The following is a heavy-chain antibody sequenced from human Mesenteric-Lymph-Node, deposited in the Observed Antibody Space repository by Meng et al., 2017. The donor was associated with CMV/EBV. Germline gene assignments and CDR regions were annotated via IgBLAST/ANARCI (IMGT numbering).Heavy chain of an antibody. V-gene: IGHV3-7*01. CDR1: GFTFSRYS. D-gene: IGHD2-8*01. CDR2: IKEDGSEK. Sequence: GESLKISCAASGFTFSRYSMSWVRQAPGKGLEWVANIKEDGSEKHYVNSEKGRFSISRDNAKNSLYLQMNSLRAEDTAVYYCARGGIDCSNAMCSLYYYFYGMDVWGQGTTVTVSS. J-gene: IGHJ6*02. CDR3: ARGGIDCSNAMCSLYYYFYGMDV.